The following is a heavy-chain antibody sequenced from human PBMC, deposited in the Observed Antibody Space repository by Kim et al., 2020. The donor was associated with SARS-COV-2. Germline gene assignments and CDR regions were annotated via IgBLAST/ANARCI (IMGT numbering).Heavy chain of an antibody. V-gene: IGHV3-48*03. D-gene: IGHD5-18*01. J-gene: IGHJ6*02. Sequence: SVEGRFTISRDNAKSSLYLQMNRLRAEDTAVYYCARHRSVSYGPYYYGMDVWGQGTTVTVSS. CDR3: ARHRSVSYGPYYYGMDV.